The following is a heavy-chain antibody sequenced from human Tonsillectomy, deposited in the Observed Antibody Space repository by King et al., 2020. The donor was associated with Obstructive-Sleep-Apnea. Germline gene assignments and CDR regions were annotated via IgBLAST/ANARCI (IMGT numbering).Heavy chain of an antibody. V-gene: IGHV4-39*07. J-gene: IGHJ5*02. CDR2: IYYSGRT. Sequence: VQLQESGPGLVKPSETLSLTCTVSGGSISSSSYYWGWIRQPPGKGLEWIGNIYYSGRTYYNPSLKSRVTISVDTSKNQFSLRLSSVTAADTALYYCARERAAGTNCFDPWGQGTLVTVSS. CDR1: GGSISSSSYY. D-gene: IGHD6-13*01. CDR3: ARERAAGTNCFDP.